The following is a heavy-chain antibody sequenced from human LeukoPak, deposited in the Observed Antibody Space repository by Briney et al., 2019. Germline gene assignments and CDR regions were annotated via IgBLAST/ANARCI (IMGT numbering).Heavy chain of an antibody. CDR2: IVPIVGIA. V-gene: IGHV1-69*04. D-gene: IGHD2-15*01. Sequence: GASVKVSCKASGGTFISYGFSWVRQAPGQGLEWMGRIVPIVGIARYTQKFQGRVTISADKSTSTAYMALNSLRSEDTAVYYCASGLGFCSGSDCSNLEKDYYYGLNVWGQGTTVTVSS. CDR3: ASGLGFCSGSDCSNLEKDYYYGLNV. J-gene: IGHJ6*02. CDR1: GGTFISYG.